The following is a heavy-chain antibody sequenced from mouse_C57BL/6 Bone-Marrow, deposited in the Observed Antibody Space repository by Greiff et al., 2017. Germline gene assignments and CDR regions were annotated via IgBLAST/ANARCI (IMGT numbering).Heavy chain of an antibody. Sequence: QVQLQQPGTELVKPGASVKLSCKASGYTFTSYWMPWVKQRPGQGLEWIGNINPSNGGTNYNEKFKSKATMTVDKSSSTAYMQLSSLTSEDSAVYYCARPAYYSNYYLWFAYWGKGTLVTVAA. CDR2: INPSNGGT. CDR1: GYTFTSYW. J-gene: IGHJ3*01. D-gene: IGHD2-5*01. V-gene: IGHV1-53*01. CDR3: ARPAYYSNYYLWFAY.